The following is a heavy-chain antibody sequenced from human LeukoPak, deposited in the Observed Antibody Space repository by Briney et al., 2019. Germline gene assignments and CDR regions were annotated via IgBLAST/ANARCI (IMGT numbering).Heavy chain of an antibody. CDR3: ARVLQGLGGGVDY. V-gene: IGHV1-69*04. Sequence: SVKVSCKASGGTFSSYAISWVRQAPGQGLEWMGRIIPIFGIANYAQKFQGRVTITADKSTSTAYMELSSLRSEDTAVYHCARVLQGLGGGVDYWGQGTLVTVSS. D-gene: IGHD6-19*01. CDR1: GGTFSSYA. J-gene: IGHJ4*02. CDR2: IIPIFGIA.